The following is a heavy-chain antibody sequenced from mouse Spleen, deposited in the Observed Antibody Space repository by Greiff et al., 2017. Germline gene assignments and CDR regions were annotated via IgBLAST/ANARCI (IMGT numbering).Heavy chain of an antibody. Sequence: QVQLQQPGAELVKPGASVKMSCKASGYTFTSYWITWVKQRPGQGLEWIGDIYPGSGSTNYNEKFKSKATLTVDTSSSTAYMQLSSLTSEDSAVYYCARSGYRYGKGYFDVWGAGTTVTVSS. CDR3: ARSGYRYGKGYFDV. CDR2: IYPGSGST. D-gene: IGHD2-14*01. J-gene: IGHJ1*01. CDR1: GYTFTSYW. V-gene: IGHV1-55*01.